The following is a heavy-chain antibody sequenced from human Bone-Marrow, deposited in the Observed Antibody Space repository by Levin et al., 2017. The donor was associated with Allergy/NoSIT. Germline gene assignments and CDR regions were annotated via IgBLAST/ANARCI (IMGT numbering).Heavy chain of an antibody. CDR1: GFTFDDYA. Sequence: SLKISCAASGFTFDDYAMHWVRQAPGKGLEWVSGISWNSGSIGYADSVKGRFTISRDNAKNSLYLQMNSLRAEDTALYYCAKDISGSYNAPFDYWGQGTLVTVSS. J-gene: IGHJ4*02. CDR2: ISWNSGSI. D-gene: IGHD1-26*01. CDR3: AKDISGSYNAPFDY. V-gene: IGHV3-9*01.